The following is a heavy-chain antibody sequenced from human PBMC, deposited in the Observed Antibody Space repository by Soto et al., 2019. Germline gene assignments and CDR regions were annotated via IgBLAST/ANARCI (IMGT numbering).Heavy chain of an antibody. CDR3: ARGDPLLWFGEKVYYGMDV. Sequence: SETLSLTCTVSGGSISSTGYYWGWIRQPPGKGLEWIGYIYYSGSTNYNPSLKSRVTISVDTSKNQFSLKLSSVTAADTAVYYCARGDPLLWFGEKVYYGMDVWGQGTTVTVSS. J-gene: IGHJ6*02. CDR1: GGSISSTGYY. V-gene: IGHV4-61*08. CDR2: IYYSGST. D-gene: IGHD3-10*01.